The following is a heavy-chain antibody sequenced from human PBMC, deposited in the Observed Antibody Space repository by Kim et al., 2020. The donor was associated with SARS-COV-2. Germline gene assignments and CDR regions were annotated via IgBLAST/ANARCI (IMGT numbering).Heavy chain of an antibody. D-gene: IGHD6-6*01. Sequence: GGSLRLSCAASGFTFSSYGMHWVRQAPGKGLEWVAVISYDGSNKYYADSVKGRFTISRDNSKNTLYLQMNSLRAEDTAVDYCAKDRWKAARSEYYFDYWG. CDR2: ISYDGSNK. V-gene: IGHV3-30*18. J-gene: IGHJ4*01. CDR3: AKDRWKAARSEYYFDY. CDR1: GFTFSSYG.